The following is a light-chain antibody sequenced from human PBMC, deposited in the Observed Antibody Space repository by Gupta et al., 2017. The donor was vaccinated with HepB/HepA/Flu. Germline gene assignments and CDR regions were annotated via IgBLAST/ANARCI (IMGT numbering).Light chain of an antibody. Sequence: QLAQSPSSLSASVGDRVTISCRASQGSRNDLGWYQQKPGKAPKLLIYAASSLQSGVPSRFSGSGSGTDFTLTISSLQPEDFATYYCQQDDNFPWTFGQGTKLELK. V-gene: IGKV1-6*01. CDR1: QGSRND. J-gene: IGKJ2*02. CDR2: AAS. CDR3: QQDDNFPWT.